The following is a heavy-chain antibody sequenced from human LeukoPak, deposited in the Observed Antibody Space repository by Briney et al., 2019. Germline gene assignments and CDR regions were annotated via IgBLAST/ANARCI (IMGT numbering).Heavy chain of an antibody. Sequence: GESLKISCKGSGYSFTSYWISWVRQMPGKGLEWMGRIDPSDSYTNYSPSFQGHVTISADKSISTACLQWSSLKASDTAMCYCASSPNCSGGSCSQYYYYYGMDVWGKGTTVTVSS. CDR2: IDPSDSYT. CDR3: ASSPNCSGGSCSQYYYYYGMDV. CDR1: GYSFTSYW. J-gene: IGHJ6*04. D-gene: IGHD2-15*01. V-gene: IGHV5-10-1*01.